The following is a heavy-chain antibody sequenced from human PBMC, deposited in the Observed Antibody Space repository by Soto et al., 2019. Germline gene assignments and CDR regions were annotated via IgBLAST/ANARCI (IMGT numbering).Heavy chain of an antibody. D-gene: IGHD3-10*01. V-gene: IGHV1-69*02. Sequence: QVQLVQSGAEVKRPGSSVKVSCKASADTFTNYTITWVRQAPGQGLEWMGRIIPILGITNYAQTFQGRVTIIAHALANSAYLVLRYQQSEDTAVYFCAPGFRVDGSGSCFDYWGQGTLVTVSS. J-gene: IGHJ4*02. CDR2: IIPILGIT. CDR3: APGFRVDGSGSCFDY. CDR1: ADTFTNYT.